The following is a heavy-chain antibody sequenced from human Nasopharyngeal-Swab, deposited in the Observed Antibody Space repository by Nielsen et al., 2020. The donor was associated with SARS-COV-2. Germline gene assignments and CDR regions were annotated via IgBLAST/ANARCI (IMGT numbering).Heavy chain of an antibody. CDR3: AKTMGARKGVTNWFDP. CDR2: ISGSGNTT. V-gene: IGHV3-23*01. CDR1: GFTFSSYA. J-gene: IGHJ5*02. Sequence: GGSLRLSCAASGFTFSSYAMSWVRQAPGKGLEWVSIISGSGNTTYYADSVNDRFTISRDNSKNTLYLQMNSLRAEDTAVYYCAKTMGARKGVTNWFDPWGQGTPVTVSS. D-gene: IGHD1-26*01.